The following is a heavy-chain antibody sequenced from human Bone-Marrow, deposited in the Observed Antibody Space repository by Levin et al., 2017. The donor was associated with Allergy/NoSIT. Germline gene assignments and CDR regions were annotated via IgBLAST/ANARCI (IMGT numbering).Heavy chain of an antibody. V-gene: IGHV3-21*01. D-gene: IGHD3-3*01. J-gene: IGHJ3*02. CDR1: GFTFSSFS. Sequence: SCEASGFTFSSFSVNWVRQAPGKGLEWVSSISSRSTYIYYADSVKGRFTISRDNAKNSLNLQMNSLRAEDTAVYYCAGGLDFWSPYIFAFDNWGRGTMVTVSS. CDR2: ISSRSTYI. CDR3: AGGLDFWSPYIFAFDN.